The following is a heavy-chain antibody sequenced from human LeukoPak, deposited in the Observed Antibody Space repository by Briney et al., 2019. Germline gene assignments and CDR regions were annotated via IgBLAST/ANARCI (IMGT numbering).Heavy chain of an antibody. Sequence: GGSLRLSCAASGFTFSSYAMSWVRQAPGKGLEWVSAISGSGGSTYYADSVKGRFTISRDNSKNTLYLQMNSLRSEDTAVYYCARAFDGIAVAGTYWFDPWGQGTLVTVSS. CDR3: ARAFDGIAVAGTYWFDP. D-gene: IGHD6-19*01. CDR2: ISGSGGST. CDR1: GFTFSSYA. V-gene: IGHV3-23*01. J-gene: IGHJ5*02.